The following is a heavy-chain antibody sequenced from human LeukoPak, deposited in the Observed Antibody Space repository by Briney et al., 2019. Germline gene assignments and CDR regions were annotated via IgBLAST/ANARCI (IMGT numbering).Heavy chain of an antibody. J-gene: IGHJ5*02. CDR3: VRGAVGTGVWFDP. V-gene: IGHV3-74*01. Sequence: GGSLRLSCAASGFTFSGYWMHWVRQAPGKGLEWVSRINIDGATKNYADSVKGRFTISRDNAKNTLHLQMNSLRADDTAVYYCVRGAVGTGVWFDPWGQGTLVTVSS. D-gene: IGHD1-26*01. CDR2: INIDGATK. CDR1: GFTFSGYW.